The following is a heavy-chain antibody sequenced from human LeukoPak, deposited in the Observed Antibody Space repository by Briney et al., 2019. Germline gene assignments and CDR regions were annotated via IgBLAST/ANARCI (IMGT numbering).Heavy chain of an antibody. V-gene: IGHV3-30-3*01. CDR3: ARDDSSGPFDP. D-gene: IGHD6-19*01. J-gene: IGHJ5*02. CDR2: ISYDGSNK. Sequence: GGSLRLSCAASGFTFSSYAMHWVRQAPGKGLEWVAVISYDGSNKYYADSVKGRFTISRDNSKNTLYLQMNSLRAEDTAVYYCARDDSSGPFDPWGQGTLVTVSS. CDR1: GFTFSSYA.